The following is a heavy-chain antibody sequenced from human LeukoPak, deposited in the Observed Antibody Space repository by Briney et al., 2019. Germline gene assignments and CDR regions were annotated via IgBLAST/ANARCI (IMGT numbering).Heavy chain of an antibody. V-gene: IGHV4-34*01. CDR1: GGSFSGYY. CDR2: INHSGST. D-gene: IGHD3-22*01. J-gene: IGHJ6*02. Sequence: SETLSPTCAVYGGSFSGYYWSWIRQPPGRGLEWIGEINHSGSTNYNPSLKSRVTISVDTSKNQFSLKLSSVTAADTAVYYCARHYFDSSGYYLYYYYGMDVWGQGTTVTVSS. CDR3: ARHYFDSSGYYLYYYYGMDV.